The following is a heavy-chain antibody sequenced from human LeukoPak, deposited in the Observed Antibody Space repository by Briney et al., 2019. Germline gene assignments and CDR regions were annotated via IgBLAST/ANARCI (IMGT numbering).Heavy chain of an antibody. CDR3: AKASYSSSWLIDY. J-gene: IGHJ4*02. V-gene: IGHV3-23*01. D-gene: IGHD6-13*01. CDR2: ISGSGGST. Sequence: QPGESLRISCKGSGFTFSSYAMSWVRQAPGKGLEWVSAISGSGGSTYYADSVKGRFTISRDNSKNTLYLQMNSLRAEDTAVYYCAKASYSSSWLIDYWGQGTLVTVSS. CDR1: GFTFSSYA.